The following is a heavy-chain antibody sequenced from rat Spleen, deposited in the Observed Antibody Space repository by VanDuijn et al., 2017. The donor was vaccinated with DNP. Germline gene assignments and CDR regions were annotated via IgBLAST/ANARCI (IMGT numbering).Heavy chain of an antibody. J-gene: IGHJ2*01. D-gene: IGHD4-3*01. Sequence: EVQVVESGGGLVQPKGSLKLSCAASGFDFNTYAMSWVRQAPGKGLDWVASISIKTHNYATLYADSVKERFTISRDDSQSMVYLQMNNLKTEDTAMYYCTRGPPFDYWGQGVMVTVSS. V-gene: IGHV10-4*01. CDR2: ISIKTHNYAT. CDR1: GFDFNTYA. CDR3: TRGPPFDY.